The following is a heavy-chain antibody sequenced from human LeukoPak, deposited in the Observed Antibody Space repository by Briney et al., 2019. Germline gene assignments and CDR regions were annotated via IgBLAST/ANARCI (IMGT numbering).Heavy chain of an antibody. CDR1: GFTFSSYS. CDR3: AKDRRYSSIDAFDI. CDR2: ISSSSSYI. Sequence: PGGSLRLSCAASGFTFSSYSMNWVRQAPGKGLEWVSSISSSSSYIYYADSVKGRFTISRDNSKNTLYLQMNSLRAEDTAVYYCAKDRRYSSIDAFDIWGQGTMATVSS. D-gene: IGHD6-19*01. V-gene: IGHV3-21*01. J-gene: IGHJ3*02.